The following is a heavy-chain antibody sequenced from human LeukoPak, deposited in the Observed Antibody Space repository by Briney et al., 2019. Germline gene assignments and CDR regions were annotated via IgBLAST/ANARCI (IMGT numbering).Heavy chain of an antibody. D-gene: IGHD6-19*01. CDR3: AKAEIAVAGLDY. CDR2: ISYDGSNK. Sequence: GRSLRLSCAASGFTFSSYAMHWVRQAPGKGLEWVAVISYDGSNKYYADSVKGRFTISRDNSKNTLYLQMNSLRAEDTAVYYCAKAEIAVAGLDYWGQGTLVTVSS. CDR1: GFTFSSYA. V-gene: IGHV3-30-3*01. J-gene: IGHJ4*02.